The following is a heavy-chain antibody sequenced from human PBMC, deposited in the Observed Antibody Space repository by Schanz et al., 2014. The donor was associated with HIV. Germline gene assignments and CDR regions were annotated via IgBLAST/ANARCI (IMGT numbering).Heavy chain of an antibody. V-gene: IGHV3-11*01. CDR2: ISRSGNTI. CDR3: VRDPPTEDDS. Sequence: QVQLLESGGGLVKPGGSLRLSCAASGFTLRDYYMSWIRQAPGKGLECVSYISRSGNTIYYVDSVKGRFTISRDNAKTSLDLQMNSLRVEDTAVYYCVRDPPTEDDSWGQGTLVTVSS. D-gene: IGHD4-17*01. CDR1: GFTLRDYY. J-gene: IGHJ4*02.